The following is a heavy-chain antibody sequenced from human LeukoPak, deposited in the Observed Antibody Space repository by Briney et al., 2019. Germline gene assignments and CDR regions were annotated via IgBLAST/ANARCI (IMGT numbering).Heavy chain of an antibody. J-gene: IGHJ4*02. Sequence: SETLSLTCTISGDSTNTYFWSWIRQPPGKGLEWLGYIYYTGTTNYNPSLKSRVTISVDTSKNQFSLKVSSVTAADTAVYFCAREDGYCSGGNCYSYFDSWGQGTLVTVSS. CDR1: GDSTNTYF. V-gene: IGHV4-59*01. D-gene: IGHD2-15*01. CDR3: AREDGYCSGGNCYSYFDS. CDR2: IYYTGTT.